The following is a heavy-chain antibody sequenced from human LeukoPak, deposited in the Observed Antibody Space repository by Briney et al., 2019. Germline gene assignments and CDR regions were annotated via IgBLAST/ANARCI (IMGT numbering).Heavy chain of an antibody. Sequence: GRSLRLSCAASGFTFSSYGMHWVRQAPGKGLESVAVIWYDGSNKYYADSVKGRFTISRDNSKNTLYLQMNSLRAEDTAVYYCARDIVVVPAASDAFDIWGQGTMVTVSS. CDR1: GFTFSSYG. J-gene: IGHJ3*02. V-gene: IGHV3-33*01. CDR3: ARDIVVVPAASDAFDI. CDR2: IWYDGSNK. D-gene: IGHD2-2*01.